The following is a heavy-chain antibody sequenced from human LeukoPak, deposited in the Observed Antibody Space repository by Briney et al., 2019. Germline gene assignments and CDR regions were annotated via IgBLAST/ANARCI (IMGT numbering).Heavy chain of an antibody. CDR2: IAISDGKT. V-gene: IGHV3-23*01. CDR1: GFALSSTA. Sequence: GGSLRLSCAASGFALSSTAMSWVRQAPGKGLEWVSTIAISDGKTYYADSVKGRVSISRDKSKNTLYVQMNSLRAEDTAVYYCAKLRTSDDYWGQGTLVTVSS. J-gene: IGHJ4*02. CDR3: AKLRTSDDY. D-gene: IGHD2-2*01.